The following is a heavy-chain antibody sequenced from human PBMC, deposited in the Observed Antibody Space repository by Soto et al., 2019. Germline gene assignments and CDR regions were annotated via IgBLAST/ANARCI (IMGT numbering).Heavy chain of an antibody. CDR3: VKPPVITASYYYYDMDV. D-gene: IGHD4-4*01. Sequence: EEQLVETGGGVIQRGGSLRLSCNASGFTVSSTYMSWVRQAPGMGLEWVAVIESGGSTHYADSVKGRFTISRDIPKNTVFLQMNSLRDEDTAVYYCVKPPVITASYYYYDMDVWGQGTTVTVSS. J-gene: IGHJ6*02. CDR2: IESGGST. CDR1: GFTVSSTY. V-gene: IGHV3-53*02.